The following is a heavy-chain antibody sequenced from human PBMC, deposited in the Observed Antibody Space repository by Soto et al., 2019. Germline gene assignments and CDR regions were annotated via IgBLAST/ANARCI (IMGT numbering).Heavy chain of an antibody. CDR3: ARAGVVGATALDY. D-gene: IGHD1-26*01. CDR2: IYHSGST. CDR1: GDSISSGGYS. Sequence: QLQLQESGSGLVKPSQTLSLTCAVSGDSISSGGYSWSWMRQPPGKDLEWSGYIYHSGSTYYNPSLKSRVTISVDRSKNQFSLKLSSVTAADTAVYYCARAGVVGATALDYWGQGTLVTVSS. V-gene: IGHV4-30-2*01. J-gene: IGHJ4*02.